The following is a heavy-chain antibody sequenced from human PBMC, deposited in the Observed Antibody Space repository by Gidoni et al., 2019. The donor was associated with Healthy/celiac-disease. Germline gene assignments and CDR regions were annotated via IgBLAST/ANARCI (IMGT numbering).Heavy chain of an antibody. Sequence: EVQLVESGGGLVKPGGSLRLSWAASGFTFSNAWMSWVRQAPGKGLEWFGRIKSKTDGGTTDYAAPVKGRFTISRDDSKNTLYLQMNSLKTEDTAVYYCTTDIPYYFDYWGQGTLVTVSS. CDR1: GFTFSNAW. J-gene: IGHJ4*02. V-gene: IGHV3-15*01. CDR3: TTDIPYYFDY. CDR2: IKSKTDGGTT.